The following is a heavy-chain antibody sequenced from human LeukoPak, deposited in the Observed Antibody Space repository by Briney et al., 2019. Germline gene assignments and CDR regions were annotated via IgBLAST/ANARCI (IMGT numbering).Heavy chain of an antibody. D-gene: IGHD3-22*01. Sequence: GGSLRLSCAASGFTFASYGMSWVRQAPGKGLGWVSFITTNGGRTSYADSVEGRFTISRDNPRNTLYMQMNSLRDEDTAVYYCAIMHGYYDGTGYWVQWGQGTLVTVSS. V-gene: IGHV3-23*01. CDR3: AIMHGYYDGTGYWVQ. J-gene: IGHJ1*01. CDR1: GFTFASYG. CDR2: ITTNGGRT.